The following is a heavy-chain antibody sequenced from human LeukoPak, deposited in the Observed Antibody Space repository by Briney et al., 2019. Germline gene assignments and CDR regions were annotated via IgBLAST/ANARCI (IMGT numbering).Heavy chain of an antibody. D-gene: IGHD5-18*01. CDR3: ARLRGYSYGIFDY. Sequence: GGSLRLSCAASGFTFSSYSMNWVRQAPGKGLEWVSYISSSSSTTYYADSVEGRFTISRDNAKNSLYLQMNSLRAEDTAVYYCARLRGYSYGIFDYWGQGTLVTVSS. J-gene: IGHJ4*02. CDR2: ISSSSSTT. V-gene: IGHV3-48*01. CDR1: GFTFSSYS.